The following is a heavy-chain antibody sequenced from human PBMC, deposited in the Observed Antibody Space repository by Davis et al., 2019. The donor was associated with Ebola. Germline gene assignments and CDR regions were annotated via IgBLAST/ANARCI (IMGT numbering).Heavy chain of an antibody. D-gene: IGHD6-13*01. CDR3: AKKGSGSWYPEF. V-gene: IGHV3-11*01. J-gene: IGHJ4*02. Sequence: GESLKISCAASGFTVSTNYMSWVRQAPGKGLEWVSYISSSGSTIYYADSVKGRFSISRDNSKNTLYVQMDSLRAEDTAVYYCAKKGSGSWYPEFWGQGTLVPVSS. CDR2: ISSSGSTI. CDR1: GFTVSTNY.